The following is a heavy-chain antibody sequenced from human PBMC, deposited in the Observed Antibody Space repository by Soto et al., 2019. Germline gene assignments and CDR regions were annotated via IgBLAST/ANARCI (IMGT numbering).Heavy chain of an antibody. CDR2: IYHSGST. J-gene: IGHJ6*03. CDR3: GRGYGDYAPYYYYMDV. V-gene: IGHV4-59*01. Sequence: ASETPSLTCPVSDDSISRYYPNGFRKPPGKGLEWIGYIYHSGSTNYNPSLKSRDTRSVDTSKNQFSLKLSSVTAADTAVYYCGRGYGDYAPYYYYMDVWGEGTTVTVSS. CDR1: DDSISRYY. D-gene: IGHD4-17*01.